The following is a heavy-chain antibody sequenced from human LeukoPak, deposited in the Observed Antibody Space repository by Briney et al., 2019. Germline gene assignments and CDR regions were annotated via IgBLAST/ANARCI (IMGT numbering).Heavy chain of an antibody. CDR3: ARAAQYYDIFGG. CDR2: ISAYSGNT. D-gene: IGHD3-9*01. CDR1: GYTFTSYG. J-gene: IGHJ3*01. Sequence: GASVKVSCKASGYTFTSYGISWVRQAPGQGLEWMGWISAYSGNTNYAQKLQGRVTMTTDTSTSTAYMEPRSLRSDDTAVYYCARAAQYYDIFGGWGQGTMVTVSS. V-gene: IGHV1-18*01.